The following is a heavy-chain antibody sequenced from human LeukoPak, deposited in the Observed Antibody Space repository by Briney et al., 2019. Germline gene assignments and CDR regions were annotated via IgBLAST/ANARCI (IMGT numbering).Heavy chain of an antibody. CDR3: ARESYRNFDY. D-gene: IGHD3-10*01. V-gene: IGHV1-46*01. Sequence: GASVKVSCKASGYTFTSYYMHWVRQAPGQGLEWMGIINPSGGSTSYAQKLQDRVTMTIDTSTSTAYMELRSLRSDDTAVYYCARESYRNFDYWGQGTLVTVSS. J-gene: IGHJ4*02. CDR2: INPSGGST. CDR1: GYTFTSYY.